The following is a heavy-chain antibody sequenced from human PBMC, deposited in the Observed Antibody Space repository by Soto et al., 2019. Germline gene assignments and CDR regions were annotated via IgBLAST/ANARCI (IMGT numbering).Heavy chain of an antibody. D-gene: IGHD4-17*01. J-gene: IGHJ5*01. CDR3: AQDMSYGDYGWFDS. CDR2: ISWNSGSI. Sequence: EVQLVESGGGLVQPGRSLRLSCAASGFTFDDYAMHWVRQAPGKGLEWVSGISWNSGSIGYADSVKGRFTISRDNAKNSLYLHMNSLRAADTALYYCAQDMSYGDYGWFDSWGQGTLVTVSS. CDR1: GFTFDDYA. V-gene: IGHV3-9*01.